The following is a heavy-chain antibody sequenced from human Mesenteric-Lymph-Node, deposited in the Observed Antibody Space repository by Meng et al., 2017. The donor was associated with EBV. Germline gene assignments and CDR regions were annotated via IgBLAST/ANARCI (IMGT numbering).Heavy chain of an antibody. D-gene: IGHD5-12*01. CDR1: GDSISGGGYY. J-gene: IGHJ1*01. CDR2: ISYSGNT. Sequence: QGELQESGPGVVKPSQTLSLTCGVSGDSISGGGYYWSWIRQPPGKGLEWIGYISYSGNTYYNTSLKSRLTISLDTSKNQFSLKLKSVTAADTAVYYCARALYSGYDYFDWGQGTLVTVSS. V-gene: IGHV4-30-4*01. CDR3: ARALYSGYDYFD.